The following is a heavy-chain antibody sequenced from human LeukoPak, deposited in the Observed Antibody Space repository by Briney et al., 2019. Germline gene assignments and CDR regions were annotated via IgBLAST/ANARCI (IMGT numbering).Heavy chain of an antibody. CDR1: GFTFSSYG. D-gene: IGHD3-9*01. Sequence: GGSLRLSCAASGFTFSSYGMHWVRQAPGKGLEWVAVISYDGSNKYYADSVKGRFTISRDNSKNTLYLQMNSLRAEDTAVYYCAKDYYDILTGQPLSFDYWGQGTLVTVSS. CDR3: AKDYYDILTGQPLSFDY. CDR2: ISYDGSNK. V-gene: IGHV3-30*18. J-gene: IGHJ4*02.